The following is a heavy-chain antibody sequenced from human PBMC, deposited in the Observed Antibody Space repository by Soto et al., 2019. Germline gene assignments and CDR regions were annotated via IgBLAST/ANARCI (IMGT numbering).Heavy chain of an antibody. V-gene: IGHV1-18*01. D-gene: IGHD5-12*01. J-gene: IGHJ4*01. CDR2: ISGNNGNT. CDR3: ARDVGVDIVSTSSGTVAGSGDY. Sequence: ASVKVSCKTSGYTFASYGISWVRQAPGQGLEWMGWISGNNGNTNYAQRLQGRVTMTTDTSTTTAYMELKSLRSDDTALYYCARDVGVDIVSTSSGTVAGSGDYXG. CDR1: GYTFASYG.